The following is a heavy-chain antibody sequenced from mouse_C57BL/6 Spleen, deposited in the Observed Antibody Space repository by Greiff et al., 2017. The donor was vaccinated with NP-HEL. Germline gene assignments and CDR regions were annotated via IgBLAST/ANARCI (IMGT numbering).Heavy chain of an antibody. J-gene: IGHJ3*01. D-gene: IGHD1-1*01. CDR3: TRKSSRGFAY. CDR2: IDPETGGT. CDR1: GYTFTDYE. V-gene: IGHV1-15*01. Sequence: QVQLQQSGAELVRPGASVTLSCKASGYTFTDYEMHWVKQTPVHGLEWIGPIDPETGGTAYNQKFKGKAILTADKSSSTAYMELRSLTSEDSAVYYCTRKSSRGFAYWGQGTLVTVSA.